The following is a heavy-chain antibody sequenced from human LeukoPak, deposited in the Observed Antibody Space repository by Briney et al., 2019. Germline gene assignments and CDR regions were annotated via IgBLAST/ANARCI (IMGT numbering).Heavy chain of an antibody. CDR3: AREACHPTAYRGRLWCWFDP. CDR1: GYTFTSYY. D-gene: IGHD1-26*01. V-gene: IGHV1-46*01. Sequence: ASVKASCKASGYTFTSYYMHWVRQAPGQGLEWMGIINPSGGSTSYAPKFPGRVSMTRDTSPCTVYMELISLRSEDTAVYYWAREACHPTAYRGRLWCWFDPWGQGTLVTVSS. CDR2: INPSGGST. J-gene: IGHJ5*02.